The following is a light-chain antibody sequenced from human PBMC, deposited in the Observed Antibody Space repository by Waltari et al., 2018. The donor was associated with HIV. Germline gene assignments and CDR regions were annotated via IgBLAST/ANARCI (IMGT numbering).Light chain of an antibody. V-gene: IGLV1-47*01. Sequence: QSVLTQPPSASGTPGQRVTIYCTGSRSNIGSKYVYWYQQLPGTAPKLLIYRNNQRPSGVPDRFSGSKSGTSASLAISGLRSEDEADYYCAAWDDSLSGLHWVFGGGTKLTVL. CDR2: RNN. CDR3: AAWDDSLSGLHWV. J-gene: IGLJ3*02. CDR1: RSNIGSKY.